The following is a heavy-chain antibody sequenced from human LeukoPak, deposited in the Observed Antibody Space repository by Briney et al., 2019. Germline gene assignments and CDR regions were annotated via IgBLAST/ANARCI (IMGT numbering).Heavy chain of an antibody. D-gene: IGHD2-15*01. CDR1: GGTFISYA. J-gene: IGHJ5*02. CDR3: ARVPRLVENWFDP. CDR2: IIPIFGTA. V-gene: IGHV1-69*13. Sequence: SVKVSCKASGGTFISYAISWVRQAPGQGLEWMGGIIPIFGTANYAQKFQGRVTITADESTSTAYMELSSLRSEDTAVYYCARVPRLVENWFDPWGQGTLVTVSS.